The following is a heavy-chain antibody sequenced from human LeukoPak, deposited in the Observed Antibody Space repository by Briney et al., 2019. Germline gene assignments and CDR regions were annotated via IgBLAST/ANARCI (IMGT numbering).Heavy chain of an antibody. Sequence: ASVKVSCKASGYTFSSYGITWVRQAPGQGLEWMGWIYPYYGNTNYAQNLQGRVTMTTDTSTSTAYMELRSLKSDDTAVYYCARDVRLNYYDSSGYLDAFDIWGQGTMVTVSS. D-gene: IGHD3-22*01. J-gene: IGHJ3*02. V-gene: IGHV1-18*01. CDR1: GYTFSSYG. CDR3: ARDVRLNYYDSSGYLDAFDI. CDR2: IYPYYGNT.